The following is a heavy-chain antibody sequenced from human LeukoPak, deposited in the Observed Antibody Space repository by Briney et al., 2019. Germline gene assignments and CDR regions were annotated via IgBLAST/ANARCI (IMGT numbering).Heavy chain of an antibody. D-gene: IGHD6-19*01. CDR1: GFSFRDFW. J-gene: IGHJ4*02. Sequence: GRSLRLCCAASGFSFRDFWMTWVRQAPGRGLEWVASIKQDGFEKYYVDSVKGRFTISRDNAKNTLYLHMNSLRAEDTAVYYCARGSGWYAYWGQGTLVTVSS. V-gene: IGHV3-7*05. CDR2: IKQDGFEK. CDR3: ARGSGWYAY.